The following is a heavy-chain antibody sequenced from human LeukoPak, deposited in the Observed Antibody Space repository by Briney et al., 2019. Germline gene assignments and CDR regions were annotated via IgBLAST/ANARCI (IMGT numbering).Heavy chain of an antibody. Sequence: SETLSLTCTVSGGSISSSSYYWGWIRQPPGKGLEWIGSIYYSGSTYYNPSLKSRVTISVDTSKNQFSLKLSSVTAADTAVYYCARIVGAPNWFDPWGQGTVVTVFS. CDR3: ARIVGAPNWFDP. J-gene: IGHJ5*02. V-gene: IGHV4-39*07. CDR2: IYYSGST. D-gene: IGHD1-26*01. CDR1: GGSISSSSYY.